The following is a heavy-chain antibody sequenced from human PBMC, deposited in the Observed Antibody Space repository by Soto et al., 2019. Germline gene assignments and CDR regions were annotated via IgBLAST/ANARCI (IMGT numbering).Heavy chain of an antibody. D-gene: IGHD3-10*01. CDR1: EFTFSVYW. CDR2: IDPHGTGI. J-gene: IGHJ4*02. Sequence: GGSLRLSCTDSEFTFSVYWMHWVRQAPGKGLEWVSRIDPHGTGITYADSVKGRFTISRDNAKNTLYLQMNSLRGEDTAMYYCTKDTFGERDSWGQGTLVTVSS. V-gene: IGHV3-74*01. CDR3: TKDTFGERDS.